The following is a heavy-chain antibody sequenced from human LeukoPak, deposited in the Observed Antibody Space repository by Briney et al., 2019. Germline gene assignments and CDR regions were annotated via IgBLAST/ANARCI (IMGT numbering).Heavy chain of an antibody. V-gene: IGHV1-69*04. CDR2: IIPILGIA. CDR3: ARGGGGSGYLDY. J-gene: IGHJ4*02. Sequence: SVKVSCKASGGTFSSYAISWVRQAPGQGLEWMGRIIPILGIANYAQKFQGRVTITADKSTSTAYMELSSLRSDDTALYYCARGGGGSGYLDYWGQGTLVTVSS. D-gene: IGHD3-22*01. CDR1: GGTFSSYA.